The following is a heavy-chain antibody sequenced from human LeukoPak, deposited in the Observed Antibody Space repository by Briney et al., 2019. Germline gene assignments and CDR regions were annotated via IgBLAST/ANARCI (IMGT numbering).Heavy chain of an antibody. CDR2: IYSGGST. J-gene: IGHJ4*02. V-gene: IGHV3-53*01. D-gene: IGHD2-21*02. CDR3: ARAPCGDDCPFDY. CDR1: GFTVSSNY. Sequence: GGSLRLSCAASGFTVSSNYMSWVRRALGKGLEWVSVIYSGGSTYYADSVKGRFTISRDNSKNTLYLQMNSLRAEDTAVYYCARAPCGDDCPFDYWGQGTLVTVPS.